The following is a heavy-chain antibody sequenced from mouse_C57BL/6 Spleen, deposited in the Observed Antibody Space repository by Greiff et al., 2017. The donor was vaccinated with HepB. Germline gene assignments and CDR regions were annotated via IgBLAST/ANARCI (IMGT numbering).Heavy chain of an antibody. CDR2: IYPRSGNT. CDR3: ARYAGTGAMDY. CDR1: GYTFTSYG. D-gene: IGHD4-1*01. J-gene: IGHJ4*01. V-gene: IGHV1-81*01. Sequence: QVQLKQSGAELARPGASVKLSCKASGYTFTSYGISWVKQRTGQGLEWIGEIYPRSGNTYYNEKFKGKATLTADKSSSTAYMELRSLTSEDSAVYFCARYAGTGAMDYWGQGTSVTVSS.